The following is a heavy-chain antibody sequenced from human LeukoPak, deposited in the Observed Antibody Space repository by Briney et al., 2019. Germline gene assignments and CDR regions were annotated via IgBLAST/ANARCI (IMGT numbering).Heavy chain of an antibody. V-gene: IGHV3-7*03. CDR2: IKQDGSEK. CDR1: GFSFNTYW. CDR3: AKRSGYLWKDAFDI. D-gene: IGHD3-22*01. J-gene: IGHJ3*02. Sequence: GGSLRLSCAVSGFSFNTYWMTWVRQAPGKGLEWVANIKQDGSEKYYVDSVKGRFTISRDNSKNTLYLQMNSLRAEDTAVYYCAKRSGYLWKDAFDIWGQGTMVTVSS.